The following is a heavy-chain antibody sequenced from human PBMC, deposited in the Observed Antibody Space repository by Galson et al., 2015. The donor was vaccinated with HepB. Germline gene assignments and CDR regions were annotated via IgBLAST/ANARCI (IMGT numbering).Heavy chain of an antibody. CDR1: GFTFSSYA. D-gene: IGHD3-3*01. V-gene: IGHV3-23*01. J-gene: IGHJ4*02. Sequence: SLRLSCAASGFTFSSYAMSWVRQAPGKGLEWVSAISGSGGSTYYADSVKGRFTISRDNSKNTLYLQMNSLRAEDTAVYYCAKARRGRYYDFWSGYLELERLRGWGQGTLVTVSS. CDR2: ISGSGGST. CDR3: AKARRGRYYDFWSGYLELERLRG.